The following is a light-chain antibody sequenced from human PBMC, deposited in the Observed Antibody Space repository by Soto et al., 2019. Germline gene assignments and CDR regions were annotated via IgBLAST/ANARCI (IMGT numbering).Light chain of an antibody. CDR1: QGISSW. Sequence: DLPMTQSPSSVSASVGDTVTITCRASQGISSWLAWYQQKPGKAPKLLIYTASSLQSGVPSRFGGSGSGTDFTLTISSLQPEDFATYFCQQANTLPSTFGPGTKVDIK. CDR3: QQANTLPST. J-gene: IGKJ3*01. CDR2: TAS. V-gene: IGKV1-12*02.